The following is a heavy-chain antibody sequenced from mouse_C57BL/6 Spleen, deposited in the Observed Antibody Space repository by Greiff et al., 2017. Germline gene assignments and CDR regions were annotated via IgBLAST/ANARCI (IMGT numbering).Heavy chain of an antibody. Sequence: EVQLQQSGPVLVKPGASVKMSCKASGYTFTDYYMNWVKQSHGKSLEWIGVINPYNGGTSYNQKFKGKATLTVDKSSSTAYMELNSLTYEDSAVYYCARDSHITTVAHFDYWGQGTTLTVSS. CDR2: INPYNGGT. D-gene: IGHD1-1*01. CDR3: ARDSHITTVAHFDY. J-gene: IGHJ2*01. V-gene: IGHV1-19*01. CDR1: GYTFTDYY.